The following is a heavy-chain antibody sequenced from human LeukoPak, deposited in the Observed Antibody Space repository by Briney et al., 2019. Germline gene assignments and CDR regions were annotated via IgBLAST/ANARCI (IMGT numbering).Heavy chain of an antibody. Sequence: SETLSLTCTVSGGSISSGSYYWSWIRQPAGKGLEWIGRTYTSGSTNYNPSLKSRVTISVDTSKNQFSLKLSSVTAADTAVYYCARGCSYGTDYYCGMDVWGQGTTVTVSS. J-gene: IGHJ6*02. CDR1: GGSISSGSYY. CDR3: ARGCSYGTDYYCGMDV. D-gene: IGHD5-18*01. CDR2: TYTSGST. V-gene: IGHV4-61*02.